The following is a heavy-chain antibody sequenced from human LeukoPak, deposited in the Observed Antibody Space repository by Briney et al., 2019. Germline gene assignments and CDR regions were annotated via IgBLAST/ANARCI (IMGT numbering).Heavy chain of an antibody. J-gene: IGHJ4*02. D-gene: IGHD3-3*01. CDR1: GFTFSNYG. CDR3: APGGIFGVVTPFDY. CDR2: LRHDGTTK. Sequence: QPGGSLRLSCAASGFTFSNYGMHWVRQAPGRGPEWVSFLRHDGTTKYYADSVKGRFTVSRDNSKSTMFLQMNGLRAEDTAVYYCAPGGIFGVVTPFDYWGQGTPVTVSS. V-gene: IGHV3-30*02.